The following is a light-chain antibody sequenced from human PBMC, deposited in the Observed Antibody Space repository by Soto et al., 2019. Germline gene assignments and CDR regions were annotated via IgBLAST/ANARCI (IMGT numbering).Light chain of an antibody. CDR3: QQYNDNWT. CDR1: QSISSW. J-gene: IGKJ1*01. Sequence: IPLTQSTSTLSASVGDRVTITCRVSQSISSWLAWYQQKPGTAPKLLIYKASTLQSGVPSRFSGSGSGTEFTLTISSLQPDDSATYYCQQYNDNWTFGQGTKVDIK. CDR2: KAS. V-gene: IGKV1-5*03.